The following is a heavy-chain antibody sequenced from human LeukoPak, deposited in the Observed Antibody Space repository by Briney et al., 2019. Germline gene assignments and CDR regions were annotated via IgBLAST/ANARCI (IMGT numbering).Heavy chain of an antibody. D-gene: IGHD4-17*01. CDR3: ARVPDYGDYDH. CDR1: GFTFSSYT. V-gene: IGHV3-21*01. J-gene: IGHJ5*02. Sequence: GGSLRLSCAASGFTFSSYTMNWVRQAPGKGLEWVSSITTSSSYIYYADSVKGRFTISRNNAKNSLYLQMNSLGAEDTALYYCARVPDYGDYDHWGQGTLVTVSS. CDR2: ITTSSSYI.